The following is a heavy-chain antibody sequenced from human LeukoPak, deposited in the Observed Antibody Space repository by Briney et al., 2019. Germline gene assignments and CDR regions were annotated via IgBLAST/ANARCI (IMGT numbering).Heavy chain of an antibody. V-gene: IGHV4-34*01. CDR1: GGSFSGYY. CDR2: INHSGST. CDR3: ARVNYGDPEDY. J-gene: IGHJ4*02. D-gene: IGHD4-17*01. Sequence: KPSETLSLTCAVYGGSFSGYYWSWLRQPPGKGLEWIGEINHSGSTYYNPSLKSRVTISVDTSKNQFSLKLSSVTAADTAVYYCARVNYGDPEDYWGQGTLVTVSS.